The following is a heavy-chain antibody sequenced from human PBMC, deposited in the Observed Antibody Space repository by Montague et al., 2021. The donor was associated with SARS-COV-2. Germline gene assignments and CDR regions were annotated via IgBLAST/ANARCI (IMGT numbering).Heavy chain of an antibody. Sequence: SETLSLTCTVSGGSISNYYWYWIRQPPGEGLELIGSIYTSGSTTYNPYLTSRVTISVDTYKNQFPLNVNSVTAADTAMYYCARESGYCSGWGYYYVMDVWGQGTTVTVS. CDR2: IYTSGST. J-gene: IGHJ6*02. D-gene: IGHD6-19*01. V-gene: IGHV4-4*07. CDR1: GGSISNYY. CDR3: ARESGYCSGWGYYYVMDV.